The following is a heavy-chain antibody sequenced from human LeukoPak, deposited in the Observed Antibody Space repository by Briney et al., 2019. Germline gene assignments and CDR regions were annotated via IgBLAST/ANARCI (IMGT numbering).Heavy chain of an antibody. CDR3: ARDGGSYGSGSYFPLYFDY. CDR2: ISITSNYI. D-gene: IGHD3-10*01. CDR1: GFTFGDYA. Sequence: PGGSLRLSCTASGFTFGDYAMSWVRQAPGKGLEWVSSISITSNYIYYADSVKGRFTISRDNAKNSLFLQMNSLRSEDTALYYCARDGGSYGSGSYFPLYFDYWGQGTLVTVSS. V-gene: IGHV3-21*01. J-gene: IGHJ4*02.